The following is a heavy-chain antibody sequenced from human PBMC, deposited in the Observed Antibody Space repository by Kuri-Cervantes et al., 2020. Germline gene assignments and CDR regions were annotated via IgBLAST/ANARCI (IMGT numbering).Heavy chain of an antibody. D-gene: IGHD3-22*01. Sequence: GGSLRLSCAASGFTFDDYAMHWVRQAPGKGLEWVSGISWNSGSIGYADSVKGRFTISRDNAKNSLYLQMNSLRAEDTALYYCAKDSFSGYYDSSGYYDTWGQGTLVTVSS. CDR3: AKDSFSGYYDSSGYYDT. J-gene: IGHJ4*02. CDR2: ISWNSGSI. V-gene: IGHV3-9*01. CDR1: GFTFDDYA.